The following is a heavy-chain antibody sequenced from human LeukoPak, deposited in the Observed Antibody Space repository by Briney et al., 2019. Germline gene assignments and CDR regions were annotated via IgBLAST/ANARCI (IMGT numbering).Heavy chain of an antibody. CDR3: ARVTRVATTFDY. Sequence: PSETLSLTCTVSGYSISSGYYWGWIRQPPGKGLEWIGSIYHSGSTYYNPSLKSRVTISVDTSKNQFSLKLSSVTAADTAVYYCARVTRVATTFDYWGQGTLVTVSS. J-gene: IGHJ4*02. D-gene: IGHD5-12*01. CDR2: IYHSGST. CDR1: GYSISSGYY. V-gene: IGHV4-38-2*02.